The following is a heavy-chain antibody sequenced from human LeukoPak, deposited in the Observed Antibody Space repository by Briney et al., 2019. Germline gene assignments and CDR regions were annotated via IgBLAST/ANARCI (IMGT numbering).Heavy chain of an antibody. J-gene: IGHJ6*02. CDR3: ARDRLKEVTYGMDV. CDR1: GYTFTGYY. V-gene: IGHV1-2*06. CDR2: INPNSGGT. Sequence: ASVKVSCKASGYTFTGYYMHWVRQAPGQGLEWMGRINPNSGGTNYAQKFQGRVTMTRDTSISTAYMELSSLRSEDTAVYYCARDRLKEVTYGMDVWGQGTTVTVSS. D-gene: IGHD3-22*01.